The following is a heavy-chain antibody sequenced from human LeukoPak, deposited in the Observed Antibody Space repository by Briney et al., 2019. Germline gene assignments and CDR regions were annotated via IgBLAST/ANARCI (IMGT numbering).Heavy chain of an antibody. D-gene: IGHD2-15*01. J-gene: IGHJ5*02. CDR3: SKGGYPTGFDP. CDR2: IRRSGGDT. V-gene: IGHV3-23*01. Sequence: GGSLRLSCAASGFSFSSHSMSWVRQAPGKGLEWVSTIRRSGGDTYYADSVKGRFNISRDNSKNTLYVEMNSLRAEYTAVYYCSKGGYPTGFDPWGQGTLVTVSS. CDR1: GFSFSSHS.